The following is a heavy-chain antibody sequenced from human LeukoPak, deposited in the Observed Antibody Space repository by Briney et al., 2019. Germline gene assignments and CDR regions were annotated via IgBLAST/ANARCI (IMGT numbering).Heavy chain of an antibody. CDR3: ARDAVVVPAAKIFDY. Sequence: GGSLRLSCAASGFTFSSYWMSWVRQAPGKGLEWVANIKQDGSEKYYVDSVKGRFTISRDNAKNSLYLQMNSLRAEDTAVYYCARDAVVVPAAKIFDYWGQGTLVTVSS. CDR2: IKQDGSEK. CDR1: GFTFSSYW. V-gene: IGHV3-7*01. J-gene: IGHJ4*02. D-gene: IGHD2-2*01.